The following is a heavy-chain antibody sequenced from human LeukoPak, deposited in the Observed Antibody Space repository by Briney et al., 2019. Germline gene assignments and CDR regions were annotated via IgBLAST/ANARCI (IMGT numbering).Heavy chain of an antibody. CDR2: IYPGDSDT. D-gene: IGHD6-13*01. CDR1: GYSFTSYW. Sequence: GESLKISCKGSGYSFTSYWIGWVRQMPGKGLEWMGIIYPGDSDTRYSPSFQGQVTISADKTISTAYLQWSSLKASDTAMYYCARDTGYSSSWYWFDPWGQGTLVTVSS. J-gene: IGHJ5*02. V-gene: IGHV5-51*01. CDR3: ARDTGYSSSWYWFDP.